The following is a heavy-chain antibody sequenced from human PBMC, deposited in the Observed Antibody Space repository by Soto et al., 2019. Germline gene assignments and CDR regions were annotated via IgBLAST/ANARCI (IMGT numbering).Heavy chain of an antibody. V-gene: IGHV3-48*02. CDR1: GFTFSSYS. Sequence: EVQLVESGGGLVQPGGSLRLSCAAYGFTFSSYSMNWVRQAPGKGLEGVSYISSSSSTIYYADSVKGRFTISRDNAKNSLYLQMNSLRDEDTAVYYCAREVAVAGTFCYWGQGTLVTVSS. J-gene: IGHJ4*02. CDR3: AREVAVAGTFCY. CDR2: ISSSSSTI. D-gene: IGHD6-19*01.